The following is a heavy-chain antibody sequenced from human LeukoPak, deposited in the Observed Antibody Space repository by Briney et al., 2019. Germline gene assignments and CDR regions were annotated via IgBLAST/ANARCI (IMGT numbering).Heavy chain of an antibody. CDR1: GGSISSGGYY. CDR3: ARSTSISLFLRFDP. D-gene: IGHD6-6*01. V-gene: IGHV4-31*03. CDR2: IYYSGST. Sequence: SETLSLTCTVSGGSISSGGYYWSWIRQHPGKGLEWIGYIYYSGSTYYNPSLKSRVTISVDTSKNQFSLKLSSVTAADTAVYYCARSTSISLFLRFDPWGQGTLVTVSS. J-gene: IGHJ5*02.